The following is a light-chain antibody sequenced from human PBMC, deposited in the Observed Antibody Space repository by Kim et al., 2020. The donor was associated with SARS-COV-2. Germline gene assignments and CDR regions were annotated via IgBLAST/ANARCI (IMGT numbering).Light chain of an antibody. V-gene: IGLV1-51*01. CDR1: SSNIGNNY. CDR2: DDD. J-gene: IGLJ2*01. Sequence: QSVLTQSPSVSAAPGQKVTISCSGTSSNIGNNYVSWYQQLPGTAPKVLIYDDDKRPSGIPDRFSGSKSGTSATLGIAGLQTGDEADYYCGTLDSSLSGVVFGGGTQLTVL. CDR3: GTLDSSLSGVV.